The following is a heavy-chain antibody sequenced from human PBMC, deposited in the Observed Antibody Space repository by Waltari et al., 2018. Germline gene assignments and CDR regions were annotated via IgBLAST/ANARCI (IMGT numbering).Heavy chain of an antibody. CDR2: ISPGGDRT. CDR3: TGSSRLGTYNFDY. V-gene: IGHV1-46*03. CDR1: GSIFTNYY. J-gene: IGHJ4*02. Sequence: QVQLVQSGTEMKKPGASVRVPCEASGSIFTNYYFHWVRQAPGQGLEWMAIISPGGDRTTYAKKFRGRLTMTRDTSMSTVYMDLSSLTSEDTAMYYCTGSSRLGTYNFDYWGQGTLVTVSS. D-gene: IGHD1-26*01.